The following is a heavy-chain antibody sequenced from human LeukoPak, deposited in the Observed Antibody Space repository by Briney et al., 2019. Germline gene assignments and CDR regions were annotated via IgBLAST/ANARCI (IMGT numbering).Heavy chain of an antibody. CDR1: GYSFTNYA. D-gene: IGHD3-10*01. Sequence: ASVKVSCKASGYSFTNYAMNWVRQAPGQGLEWVGWINTNTGNPTYAQGFTGRFVFSLDTSVSTAYLQISSLKAEDTAVYYCARDMPSVTMVRGSLRDYWGQGTLVTVSS. CDR3: ARDMPSVTMVRGSLRDY. V-gene: IGHV7-4-1*02. J-gene: IGHJ4*02. CDR2: INTNTGNP.